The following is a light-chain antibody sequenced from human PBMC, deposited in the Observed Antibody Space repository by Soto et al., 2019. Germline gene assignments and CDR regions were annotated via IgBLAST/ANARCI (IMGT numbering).Light chain of an antibody. V-gene: IGKV3-11*01. CDR1: QYINTR. Sequence: ESGLTQSPATLSLTPGERVTLSCRASQYINTRLAWYQHRPGQAPRLLIYQTSLRAAGIPARFSASGSGTDFTLTISDVQPEDFALYYCHQRQSWPRTFGQGTNVDIK. J-gene: IGKJ1*01. CDR3: HQRQSWPRT. CDR2: QTS.